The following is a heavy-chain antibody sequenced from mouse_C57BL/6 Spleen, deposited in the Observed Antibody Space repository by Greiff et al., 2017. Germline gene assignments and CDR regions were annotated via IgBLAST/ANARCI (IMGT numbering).Heavy chain of an antibody. V-gene: IGHV1-64*01. CDR2: IHPNSGST. D-gene: IGHD2-4*01. J-gene: IGHJ2*01. CDR3: ASYDYVLYFDY. Sequence: QVQLQQPGAELVMPGASVKLSCKASGYTFTSYWMHWVKQRPGQGLEWIGMIHPNSGSTNYNEKFKSKATLTVDKSSSTAYMQLSSLTSEDSAVYYCASYDYVLYFDYWGQGTTLTVSS. CDR1: GYTFTSYW.